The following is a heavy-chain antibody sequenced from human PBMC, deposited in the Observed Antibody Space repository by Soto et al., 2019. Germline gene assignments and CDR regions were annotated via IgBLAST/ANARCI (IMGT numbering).Heavy chain of an antibody. CDR2: ISAYNGNT. D-gene: IGHD2-2*01. CDR3: AREGSGDAYNAGGAMDY. V-gene: IGHV1-18*01. Sequence: GASVKVSCKASGYTFTSYGISWVRQAPGQGLEWMGWISAYNGNTNYARKLQGRVTMTTDTSTSTAYMELRSLRAEDTAVYYCAREGSGDAYNAGGAMDYWGQGTLVTVSS. J-gene: IGHJ4*02. CDR1: GYTFTSYG.